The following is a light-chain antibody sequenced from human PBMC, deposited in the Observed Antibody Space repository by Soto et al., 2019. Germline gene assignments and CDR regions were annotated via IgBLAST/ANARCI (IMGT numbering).Light chain of an antibody. CDR1: SSDVGGYNY. CDR2: DVS. CDR3: SSYTSSSTVV. Sequence: QSALTQPASVSGSPGQSITISCTGTSSDVGGYNYVSWYQQHPGKAPKLMIYDVSNRPSGVSNRFSGSKXGNTASLTISGLQAEDEADYYCSSYTSSSTVVFGGGTQLTVL. J-gene: IGLJ2*01. V-gene: IGLV2-14*01.